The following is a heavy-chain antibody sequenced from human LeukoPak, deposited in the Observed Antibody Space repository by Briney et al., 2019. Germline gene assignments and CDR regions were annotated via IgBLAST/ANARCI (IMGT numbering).Heavy chain of an antibody. D-gene: IGHD6-6*01. CDR3: ASIQISIAARPQYYYYYYMDV. CDR1: GGSTSGYY. V-gene: IGHV4-34*01. CDR2: INHSGST. J-gene: IGHJ6*03. Sequence: PWETLSLTCSASGGSTSGYYWSWIRQPPGKGLEWIGEINHSGSTKYNPSLKSRVTISVDTSKNQFSLKLSSVTAADMAVYYCASIQISIAARPQYYYYYYMDVWGKGTTVTVSS.